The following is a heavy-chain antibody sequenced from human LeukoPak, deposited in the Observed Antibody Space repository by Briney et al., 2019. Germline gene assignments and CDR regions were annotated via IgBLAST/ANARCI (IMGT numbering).Heavy chain of an antibody. Sequence: ASVKVSCKVSGNTLTELSMHWVRQAPGKGLEWMGGFDPEDGETIFAQKLQGRVTMTEDTPTDTAYMELSSLRSEDTAVYYCATAARRDSTYYHYGAFDIWGQGTMVTVSS. CDR2: FDPEDGET. CDR1: GNTLTELS. CDR3: ATAARRDSTYYHYGAFDI. D-gene: IGHD2/OR15-2a*01. V-gene: IGHV1-24*01. J-gene: IGHJ3*02.